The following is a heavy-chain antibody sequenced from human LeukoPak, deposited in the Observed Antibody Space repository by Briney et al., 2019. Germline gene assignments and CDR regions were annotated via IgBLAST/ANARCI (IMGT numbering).Heavy chain of an antibody. CDR2: IYYSGST. CDR1: GGSIISYY. D-gene: IGHD6-13*01. J-gene: IGHJ5*02. CDR3: ARLSPSGYSSNWAWFDP. V-gene: IGHV4-59*08. Sequence: SETLSPTCTVSGGSIISYYWSWIRQPPGKGLEWIGYIYYSGSTNYNPSLKSRVTISVDTSKNQFSLKLSSVTAADTAVYYCARLSPSGYSSNWAWFDPWGQGTLVTVSS.